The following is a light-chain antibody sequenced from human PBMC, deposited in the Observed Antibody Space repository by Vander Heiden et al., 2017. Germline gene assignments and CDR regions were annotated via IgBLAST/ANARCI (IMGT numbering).Light chain of an antibody. CDR2: DVS. V-gene: IGLV2-14*03. J-gene: IGLJ1*01. CDR3: CSYTTSSTRV. CDR1: SSDIGGYKY. Sequence: QSALTQPASVSGSPGQSITISCTGTSSDIGGYKYVSWYQQHPGNAPKVIIFDVSNRPSGISNRFSGSKSGNTASLTISGLQAEDEADYYCCSYTTSSTRVFGTGTKVTVL.